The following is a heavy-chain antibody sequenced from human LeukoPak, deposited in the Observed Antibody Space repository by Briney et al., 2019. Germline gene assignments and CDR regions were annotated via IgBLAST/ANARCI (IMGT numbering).Heavy chain of an antibody. CDR2: IIPILGIA. V-gene: IGHV1-69*04. D-gene: IGHD2-15*01. Sequence: ASVKVSCKASGGTFSSYAIGWVRQPPGQGLEWMGRIIPILGIANYAQKFQGRVTITADKSTSTAYMELSSLRSEDTAVYYCARGSTESGGSALYYYYYMDVWGKGTTVTVSS. CDR1: GGTFSSYA. CDR3: ARGSTESGGSALYYYYYMDV. J-gene: IGHJ6*03.